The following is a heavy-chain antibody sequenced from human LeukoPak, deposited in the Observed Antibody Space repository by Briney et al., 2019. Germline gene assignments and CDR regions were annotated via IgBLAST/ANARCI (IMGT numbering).Heavy chain of an antibody. J-gene: IGHJ4*02. CDR1: GFTFGDYA. CDR2: IRSKAYGGTT. Sequence: GGSLRLSCTASGFTFGDYAMSWVRQAPGKGLEWVGFIRSKAYGGTTEYAASVRGRFTISRDDSKSIAYLQMNSLKPEDTAVYYCTRSIYVWGGSYRYYFDYWGQGTLVTVSS. D-gene: IGHD1-26*01. CDR3: TRSIYVWGGSYRYYFDY. V-gene: IGHV3-49*04.